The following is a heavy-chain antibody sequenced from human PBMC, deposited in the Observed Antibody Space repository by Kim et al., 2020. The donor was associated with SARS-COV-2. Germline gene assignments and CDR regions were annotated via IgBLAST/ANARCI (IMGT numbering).Heavy chain of an antibody. CDR3: AKVPSSGWYPRNGMDV. D-gene: IGHD6-19*01. Sequence: VQGRFTISRDNSKNTLYLQMTSLRAEDTAVYYCAKVPSSGWYPRNGMDVWGQGTTVTVSS. J-gene: IGHJ6*02. V-gene: IGHV3-23*03.